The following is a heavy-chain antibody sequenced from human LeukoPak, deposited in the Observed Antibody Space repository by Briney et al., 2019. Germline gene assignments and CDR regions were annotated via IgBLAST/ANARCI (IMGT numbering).Heavy chain of an antibody. Sequence: GGSLRLSCAASGFTFSSYAMSWVRQAPRKGLEWVSTSSDTTYYTDSVKGRFTISRGTSKNTLYLQMNSLGAADTAVYYCARSRGPGNHCFDYWGQGALVTVSS. CDR2: SSDTT. D-gene: IGHD4-23*01. V-gene: IGHV3-23*01. CDR1: GFTFSSYA. J-gene: IGHJ4*02. CDR3: ARSRGPGNHCFDY.